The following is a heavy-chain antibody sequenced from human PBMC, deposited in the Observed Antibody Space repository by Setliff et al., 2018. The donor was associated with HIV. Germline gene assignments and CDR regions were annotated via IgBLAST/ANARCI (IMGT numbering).Heavy chain of an antibody. CDR2: IGSSNHGI. V-gene: IGHV3-48*04. CDR1: GFNFRSYG. Sequence: GGSLRLSCAASGFNFRSYGMTWVRQAPGKGLDWVAHIGSSNHGIHYTASVQGRFTVSRDNANNLLFPQMNNLRVEDTAVYYCASFFGDYGYWGHGTQVTVSS. CDR3: ASFFGDYGY. D-gene: IGHD3-10*01. J-gene: IGHJ4*01.